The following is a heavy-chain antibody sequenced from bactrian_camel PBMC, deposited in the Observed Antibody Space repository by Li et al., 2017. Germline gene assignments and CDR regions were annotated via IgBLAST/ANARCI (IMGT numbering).Heavy chain of an antibody. CDR2: ISDDGAT. Sequence: QVQLVESGGGSVQTGGSLRLSCTASGVSFADSDWGWYRQTPENECEMVSTISDDGATYYADVVEGRFTISQDNAKKTTYLQMDHLRTEDTAIYYCGADLIRPGSSVRDYGLHPRAFDYWGQGTQVTVS. V-gene: IGHV3S55*01. CDR3: GADLIRPGSSVRDYGLHPRAFDY. CDR1: GVSFADSD. D-gene: IGHD4*01. J-gene: IGHJ4*01.